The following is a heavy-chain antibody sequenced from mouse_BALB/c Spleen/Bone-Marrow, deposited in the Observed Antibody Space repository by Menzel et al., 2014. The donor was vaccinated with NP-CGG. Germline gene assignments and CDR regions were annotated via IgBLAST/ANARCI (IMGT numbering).Heavy chain of an antibody. J-gene: IGHJ3*01. D-gene: IGHD3-2*01. V-gene: IGHV14-3*02. Sequence: VQLKESGAELVKPGASVKLSCTSSGFNIRDTYIRWVKQRPEQGLEWIGKIDPAKDNTEYDPKFQGKATITADTPSNTAYLQLSSLTSGDTAAYYCARGVRQLGLPFWGQGTLVTVS. CDR3: ARGVRQLGLPF. CDR1: GFNIRDTY. CDR2: IDPAKDNT.